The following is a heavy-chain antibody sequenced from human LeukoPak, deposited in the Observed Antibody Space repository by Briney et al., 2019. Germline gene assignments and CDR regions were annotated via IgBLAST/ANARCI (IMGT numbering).Heavy chain of an antibody. CDR3: AKPPDIRLLPSTDLP. V-gene: IGHV4-4*02. CDR1: GGSISSSNW. D-gene: IGHD4-17*01. Sequence: SETLSLTCAVSGGSISSSNWWSWVRQPPGKGLEWIGEIYHSGSTNYNPSLKSRVTISVDKSKNQFSLKLSSVTAADTAVYYRAKPPDIRLLPSTDLPGGQGTLVTVSS. CDR2: IYHSGST. J-gene: IGHJ5*02.